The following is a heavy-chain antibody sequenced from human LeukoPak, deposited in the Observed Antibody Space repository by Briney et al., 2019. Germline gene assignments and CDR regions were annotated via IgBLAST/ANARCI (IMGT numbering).Heavy chain of an antibody. Sequence: GGSLRLSCAPSGFTFSSYETNWVRQAPGKGLEWVSYISSSGSTIYYADSVKGRFTISRDNAKNSLYLQMNSLRAEDTAVYYCAGLGITMIGGVWGKGTTVTISS. D-gene: IGHD3-10*02. CDR1: GFTFSSYE. CDR2: ISSSGSTI. CDR3: AGLGITMIGGV. V-gene: IGHV3-48*03. J-gene: IGHJ6*04.